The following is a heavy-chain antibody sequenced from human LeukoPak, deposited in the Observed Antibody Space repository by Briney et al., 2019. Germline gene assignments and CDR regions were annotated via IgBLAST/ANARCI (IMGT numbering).Heavy chain of an antibody. CDR3: TRTRIPLYYFDY. V-gene: IGHV3-7*01. CDR2: TKQGGSEK. CDR1: GFTGGSYW. D-gene: IGHD5-18*01. Sequence: GGSLRRSGSASGFTGGSYWMSWVRQAPGKGLKGVVNTKQGGSEKYYVDPVKGRFTSSRDTAKNSLYLQMNSLRAEDTAVYYCTRTRIPLYYFDYWGQGTLVTVSS. J-gene: IGHJ4*02.